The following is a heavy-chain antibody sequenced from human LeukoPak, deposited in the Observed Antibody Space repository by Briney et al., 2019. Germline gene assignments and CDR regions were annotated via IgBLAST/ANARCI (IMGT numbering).Heavy chain of an antibody. J-gene: IGHJ4*02. CDR1: GYSISSGYY. CDR3: ARGAVKIRGGWYFDY. Sequence: SETLSLTCAVSGYSISSGYYWGWIRQPPGKGLEWIGYIYYSGSTNYNPSLKSRVTISVDTSKNQFSLKLSSVTAADTAVYYCARGAVKIRGGWYFDYWGQGTLVTVSS. D-gene: IGHD3-16*01. CDR2: IYYSGST. V-gene: IGHV4-61*01.